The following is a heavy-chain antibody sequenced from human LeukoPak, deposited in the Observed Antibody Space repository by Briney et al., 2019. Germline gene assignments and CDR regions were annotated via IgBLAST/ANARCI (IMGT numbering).Heavy chain of an antibody. J-gene: IGHJ6*03. V-gene: IGHV3-21*01. CDR2: ISSSSSYI. D-gene: IGHD3-3*01. CDR1: GFTFSSYA. Sequence: PGGSLRLSCAASGFTFSSYAMSWVRQAPGKGLEWVSSISSSSSYIYYADSVKGRFTISRDNAKNSLYLQMNSLRAEDTAVYYCARDRRAPYYDFRSGYIDHYYMDVWGKGTTVTVSS. CDR3: ARDRRAPYYDFRSGYIDHYYMDV.